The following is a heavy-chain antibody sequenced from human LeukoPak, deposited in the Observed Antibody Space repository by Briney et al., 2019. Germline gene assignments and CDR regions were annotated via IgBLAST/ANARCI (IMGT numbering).Heavy chain of an antibody. CDR1: GGSISSYY. Sequence: PSETLSLTCTVSGGSISSYYWGWIRQPPGKGLEWIGSIYHSGSTYYNPSLKSRVTISVDTSKNQFSLKLSSVTAADTAVYYCARRYYDSSGYQGVWFDPWGQGTLVTVSS. CDR2: IYHSGST. CDR3: ARRYYDSSGYQGVWFDP. V-gene: IGHV4-38-2*02. J-gene: IGHJ5*02. D-gene: IGHD3-22*01.